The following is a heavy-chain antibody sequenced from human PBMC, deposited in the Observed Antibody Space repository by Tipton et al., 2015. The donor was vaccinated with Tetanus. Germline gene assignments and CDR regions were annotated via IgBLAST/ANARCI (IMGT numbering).Heavy chain of an antibody. CDR3: ARASHFQWERVRLDY. CDR1: GGSISSYY. V-gene: IGHV4-4*07. Sequence: TLSLTCTVSGGSISSYYWSWIRQSAAMGLEWIGRINTSGSSDYNPSLKGRVTMSIDTSGNRFSLDLISVTAADTAIYYCARASHFQWERVRLDYWGQGLRVTVSS. D-gene: IGHD1-1*01. CDR2: INTSGSS. J-gene: IGHJ4*02.